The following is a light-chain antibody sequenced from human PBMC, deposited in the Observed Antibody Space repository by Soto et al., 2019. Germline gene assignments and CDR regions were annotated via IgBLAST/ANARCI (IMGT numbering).Light chain of an antibody. CDR1: SSNIGSNT. Sequence: QSVLTQPPSASGTPGQRVIISCSGSSSNIGSNTVNWYQQLPGTAPKLLIYSNNQRPSGVPDRFSGSRSGTSASLAISGLQSEDEGDYYCAAWDDGLNGRGVFGGGTKVTVL. J-gene: IGLJ3*02. CDR2: SNN. CDR3: AAWDDGLNGRGV. V-gene: IGLV1-44*01.